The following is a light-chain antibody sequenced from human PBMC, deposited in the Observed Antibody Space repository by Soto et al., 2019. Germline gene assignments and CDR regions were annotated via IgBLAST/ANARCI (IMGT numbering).Light chain of an antibody. J-gene: IGKJ1*01. V-gene: IGKV3-15*01. CDR2: GAS. Sequence: EILMTQSPATLSVSPGERVTLSCRASQSVSSYLAWYQQKPGQPPRLLIYGASTRATGIPARFSGSGSGTEFTLTIGSLQPEDFAVYYCQQYNNWPRTFGQGTKVDIK. CDR3: QQYNNWPRT. CDR1: QSVSSY.